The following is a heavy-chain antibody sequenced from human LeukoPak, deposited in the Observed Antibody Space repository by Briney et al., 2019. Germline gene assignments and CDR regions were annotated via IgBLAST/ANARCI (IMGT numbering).Heavy chain of an antibody. CDR3: ARDLGVGATLAYDY. CDR1: GFTFSSYW. V-gene: IGHV3-7*01. D-gene: IGHD1-26*01. Sequence: GGSLRLSCAASGFTFSSYWMSWVRQAPGKGLEWVANIKQDGSEKYYVDSVKGRFTISRDNAKNSQYLQMNSLRAEDTAVYYCARDLGVGATLAYDYWGQGTLVTVSS. J-gene: IGHJ4*02. CDR2: IKQDGSEK.